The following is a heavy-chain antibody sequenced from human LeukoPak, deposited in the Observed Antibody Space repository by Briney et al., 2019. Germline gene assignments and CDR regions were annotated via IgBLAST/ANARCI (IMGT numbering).Heavy chain of an antibody. CDR1: GGSISNYY. CDR2: VYYSGTT. D-gene: IGHD2-15*01. V-gene: IGHV4-59*01. Sequence: NPSETLSLTCSVSGGSISNYYWSWIRQPPGKGLEWIGNVYYSGTTYYSASLKNRVTISVDMSKNQFSLKLTSVTAADTAVYYCARGATVTATLMFDSWGQGTLVTVSS. J-gene: IGHJ4*02. CDR3: ARGATVTATLMFDS.